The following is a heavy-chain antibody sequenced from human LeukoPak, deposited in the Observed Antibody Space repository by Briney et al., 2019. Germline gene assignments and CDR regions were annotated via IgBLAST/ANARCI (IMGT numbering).Heavy chain of an antibody. Sequence: SETLSLTCAVYGGSFSGYYWSWIRQPPGKGLEWIGEINHSVSTNYNPSLKSRVTISVDTSKNQFSLKLSSVTAADTAVYYCARGVVVVAATPNFFRNHYYYYYMDVWGKGTTVTVSS. J-gene: IGHJ6*03. V-gene: IGHV4-34*01. CDR1: GGSFSGYY. D-gene: IGHD2-15*01. CDR3: ARGVVVVAATPNFFRNHYYYYYMDV. CDR2: INHSVST.